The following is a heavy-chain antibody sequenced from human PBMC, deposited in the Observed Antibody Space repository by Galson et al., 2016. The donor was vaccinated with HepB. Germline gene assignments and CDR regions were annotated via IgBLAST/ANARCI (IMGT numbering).Heavy chain of an antibody. V-gene: IGHV3-11*01. J-gene: IGHJ4*02. CDR1: GFTFSDYY. CDR3: ARGGSMVRGVIKV. Sequence: SLRLSCAASGFTFSDYYMSWIRQSPGKGLEYISYISSNGKNRYYADSVRGRFTISSDNANSSIYLQMNRLTGEDTPVYYCARGGSMVRGVIKVWGQGTLVVVSS. CDR2: ISSNGKNR. D-gene: IGHD3-10*01.